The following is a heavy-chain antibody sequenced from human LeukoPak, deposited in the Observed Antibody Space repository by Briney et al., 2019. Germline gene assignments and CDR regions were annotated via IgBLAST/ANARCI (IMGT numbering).Heavy chain of an antibody. CDR1: GGSISSSSYY. D-gene: IGHD1-26*01. V-gene: IGHV4-39*07. J-gene: IGHJ4*02. Sequence: SETLSLTCTVSGGSISSSSYYWGWIRQPPGKGLEWIGSIYYSGSTYYNPSLKSRLTISVDTSKNQFSLKLSSVTAADTAVYYCARDLTGGSYDYWGQGILVTVSS. CDR3: ARDLTGGSYDY. CDR2: IYYSGST.